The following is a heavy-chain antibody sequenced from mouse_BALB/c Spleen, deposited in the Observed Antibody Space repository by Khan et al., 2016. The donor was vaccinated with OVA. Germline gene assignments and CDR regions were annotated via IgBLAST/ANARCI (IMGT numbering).Heavy chain of an antibody. CDR2: IYPGNVNT. CDR1: GYTFTSYY. J-gene: IGHJ4*01. V-gene: IGHV1S56*01. D-gene: IGHD2-1*01. CDR3: ARWRGNHPSYTMDY. Sequence: VQLQQSGPELVQPGASVRISCKASGYTFTSYYLHWVKQRPGQGLEWIGWIYPGNVNTDCNENFKGKATLTADKSSSTAYMQLSSLTSQASAVTVCARWRGNHPSYTMDYWGQGTSVTGSS.